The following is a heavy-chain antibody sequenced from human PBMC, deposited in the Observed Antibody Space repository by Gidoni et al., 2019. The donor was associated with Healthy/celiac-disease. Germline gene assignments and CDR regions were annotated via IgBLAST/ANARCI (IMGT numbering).Heavy chain of an antibody. CDR2: SRGSGGST. J-gene: IGHJ4*02. CDR1: GFTFSSYA. CDR3: AKVYPATDNFDY. Sequence: EVQLLESGGGLVQPGGSLRRSCAASGFTFSSYAMSWVRQAPGKGLEWCSASRGSGGSTYYADSVKGRFTISRDNSKNTLYLQMNSLRAEDTAVYYCAKVYPATDNFDYWGQGTLVTVSS. V-gene: IGHV3-23*01. D-gene: IGHD2-2*01.